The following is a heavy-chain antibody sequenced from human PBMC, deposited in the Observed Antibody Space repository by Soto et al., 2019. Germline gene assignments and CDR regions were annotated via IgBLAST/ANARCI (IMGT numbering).Heavy chain of an antibody. V-gene: IGHV3-30*18. CDR3: AKGPSTVTRGYFDY. J-gene: IGHJ4*02. Sequence: VHLVESGGGLVQPGGSLRLSCAASGFTFSSYGMHWVRQAPGKGLEWVAVISYDGSNKYYADSVKDRFTISRDNSKNTLYLQMNSLRAEDTAVYYCAKGPSTVTRGYFDYWGQGTLVTVSS. D-gene: IGHD4-17*01. CDR2: ISYDGSNK. CDR1: GFTFSSYG.